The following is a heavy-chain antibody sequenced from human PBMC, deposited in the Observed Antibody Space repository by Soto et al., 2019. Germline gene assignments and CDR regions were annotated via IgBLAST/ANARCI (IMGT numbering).Heavy chain of an antibody. Sequence: PGESLKISCKASGFNFIGYWIVCLRHIPFKGLEWMGVIYPGDSDTRYSPSFQGQVTISVDTSISTTYLQWTRLKASDTAMYYCARRDLGGTTTAPFDFWGQGTLVTVSS. V-gene: IGHV5-51*03. CDR1: GFNFIGYW. CDR2: IYPGDSDT. D-gene: IGHD4-4*01. J-gene: IGHJ4*02. CDR3: ARRDLGGTTTAPFDF.